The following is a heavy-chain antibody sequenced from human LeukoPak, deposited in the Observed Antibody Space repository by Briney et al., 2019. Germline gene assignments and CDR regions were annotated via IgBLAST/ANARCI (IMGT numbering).Heavy chain of an antibody. V-gene: IGHV3-48*02. CDR3: ASRDYFDY. Sequence: GGSLRLSCAVSGFTFSTKSMNWVRQAPGKGLEWVSYITADSGTTYYADSVKGRFTISKDNAKNSLYLQMNSLRDEDTAVYYCASRDYFDYWGQGTLVTVSS. CDR2: ITADSGTT. CDR1: GFTFSTKS. J-gene: IGHJ4*02.